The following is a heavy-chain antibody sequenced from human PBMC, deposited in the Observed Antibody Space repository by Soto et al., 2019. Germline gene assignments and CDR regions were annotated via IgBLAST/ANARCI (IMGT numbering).Heavy chain of an antibody. CDR1: GGSISSGGYY. CDR2: IYYSGST. D-gene: IGHD3-3*01. J-gene: IGHJ4*02. CDR3: ARGRVVIIPDYFDY. Sequence: PSETLSLTCTVSGGSISSGGYYWSWIRQHPGKGLEWIGYIYYSGSTYYNPSLKSRVTISVDTSKNQFSLKLSSVTAADTAVYYCARGRVVIIPDYFDYWGQGTLVTVSS. V-gene: IGHV4-31*03.